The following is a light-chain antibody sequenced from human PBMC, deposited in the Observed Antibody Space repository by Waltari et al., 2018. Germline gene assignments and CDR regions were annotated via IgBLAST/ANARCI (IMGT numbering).Light chain of an antibody. CDR1: GSVSRA. J-gene: IGKJ1*01. CDR3: QHYLRLPVT. CDR2: GAS. Sequence: EIVLTQSPGTLSLSVGERATVSCRASGSVSRALAWYQQKPGQAPRLLIYGASTRATGIPDRFSGSGSGTVFSLTISRLEPDDFAVYYCQHYLRLPVTFGQGTTVEI. V-gene: IGKV3-20*01.